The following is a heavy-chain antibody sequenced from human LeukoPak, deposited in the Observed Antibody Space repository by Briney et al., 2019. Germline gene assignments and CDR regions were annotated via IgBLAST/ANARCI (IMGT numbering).Heavy chain of an antibody. D-gene: IGHD5-18*01. CDR3: ARRVSVGYSYATYYFDY. Sequence: ASVKVSCKASGYTFTSYGISWVRQAPGQGLEWMGWISAYNGNANYAQKLQGRVTMTTDTSTSTAYMELRSLRSDDTAVYYCARRVSVGYSYATYYFDYWGQGTLVTVSS. V-gene: IGHV1-18*01. CDR1: GYTFTSYG. CDR2: ISAYNGNA. J-gene: IGHJ4*02.